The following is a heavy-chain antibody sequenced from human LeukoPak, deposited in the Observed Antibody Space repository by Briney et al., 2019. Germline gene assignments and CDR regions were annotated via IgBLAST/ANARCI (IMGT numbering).Heavy chain of an antibody. CDR3: ARVGSSGWPVNFDY. Sequence: GGSLRLSCAASGFTFSDYYMSWIRQAPGKGLEWVSYISSSGSTIYYADSVKGRFTISRDDAKNSLYLQMNSLRAEDTAVYYCARVGSSGWPVNFDYWGQGTLVTVSS. V-gene: IGHV3-11*01. CDR2: ISSSGSTI. J-gene: IGHJ4*02. CDR1: GFTFSDYY. D-gene: IGHD6-19*01.